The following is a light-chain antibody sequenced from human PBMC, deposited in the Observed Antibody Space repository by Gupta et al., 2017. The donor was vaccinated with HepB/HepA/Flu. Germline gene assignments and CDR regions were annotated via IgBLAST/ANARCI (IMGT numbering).Light chain of an antibody. J-gene: IGKJ1*01. CDR2: GAS. V-gene: IGKV3-15*01. CDR3: QQYNNWRT. CDR1: QSISTN. Sequence: ELVMTQSPATLSVSPGARATLSCRASQSISTNLAWYQQKPGQAPRLLIYGASTRATGVPARFSGSGSGTELTLTISSLQSEDSAVYYCQQYNNWRTFGQGTKVEI.